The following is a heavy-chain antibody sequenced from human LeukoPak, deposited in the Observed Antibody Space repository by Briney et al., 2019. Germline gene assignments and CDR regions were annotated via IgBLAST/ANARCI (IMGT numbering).Heavy chain of an antibody. CDR2: ISSSGSTI. Sequence: GGSLRLSCAASGFTFSDYYMSWIRQAPGKGLEWVSYISSSGSTIYYADSVKGRFTISRDNAKNSLYLQMNSLRAEDTALYYCVRIRYCTNGVCYREYYFDYWGQGTLVTVSS. CDR1: GFTFSDYY. J-gene: IGHJ4*02. V-gene: IGHV3-11*04. D-gene: IGHD2-8*01. CDR3: VRIRYCTNGVCYREYYFDY.